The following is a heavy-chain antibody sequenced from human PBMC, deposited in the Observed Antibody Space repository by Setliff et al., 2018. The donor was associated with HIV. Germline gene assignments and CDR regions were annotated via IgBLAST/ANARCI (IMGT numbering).Heavy chain of an antibody. CDR3: ARGNFGAAIRLQAFDL. CDR2: ISSRSQTI. D-gene: IGHD3-3*01. CDR1: GFTLSNYA. V-gene: IGHV3-48*01. Sequence: GGSLRLSCAASGFTLSNYALNWVRQAPGKGLEWISYISSRSQTIYYADSVKGRFTISGDNAKNTLYLQMNSLRAEDTAVYYCARGNFGAAIRLQAFDLWGRGTKVTVSS. J-gene: IGHJ3*01.